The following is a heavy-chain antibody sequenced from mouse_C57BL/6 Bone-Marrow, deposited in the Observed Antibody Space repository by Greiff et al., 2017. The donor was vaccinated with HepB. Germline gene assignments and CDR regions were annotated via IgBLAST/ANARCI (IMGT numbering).Heavy chain of an antibody. V-gene: IGHV1-26*01. Sequence: VQLQQSGPELVKPGASVKISCKASGYTFTDYYMNWVKQSHGKSLEWIGDINPNNGGTSYNQKFKGKATLTVDKSSSTAYMELRSLTSEDSAVYYCARGYYGNYLDYWGQGTSVTVSS. CDR2: INPNNGGT. CDR3: ARGYYGNYLDY. CDR1: GYTFTDYY. J-gene: IGHJ4*01. D-gene: IGHD2-1*01.